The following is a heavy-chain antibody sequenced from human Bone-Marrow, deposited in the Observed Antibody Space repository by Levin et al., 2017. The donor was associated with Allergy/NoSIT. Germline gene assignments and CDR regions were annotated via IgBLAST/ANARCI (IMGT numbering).Heavy chain of an antibody. J-gene: IGHJ4*02. V-gene: IGHV1-18*01. CDR1: GYTFTSYG. CDR3: ARDRAKTVTGEYYFDY. Sequence: ASVKVSCKTSGYTFTSYGITWVRQAPGQGLEWLGWISPYTDNTNYAQHFQGRITLSTETLPNTAYMELRDLRSDDTAVYYCARDRAKTVTGEYYFDYWGQGTLVTVSS. D-gene: IGHD7-27*01. CDR2: ISPYTDNT.